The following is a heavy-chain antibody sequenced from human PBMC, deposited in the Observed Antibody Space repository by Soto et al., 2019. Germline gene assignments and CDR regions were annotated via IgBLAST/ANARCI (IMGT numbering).Heavy chain of an antibody. V-gene: IGHV4-34*01. D-gene: IGHD5-18*01. CDR2: INHSGST. Sequence: PSETLSLTCAVYGGSFSGYYWSWIRQPPGKGLEWIGEINHSGSTNYNPSLKSRVTISVDTSKNQFSLKLSSVTAADTAVYYCARSCLIYTGYSYAPEYYFDYWGQGTLVTVSS. J-gene: IGHJ4*02. CDR1: GGSFSGYY. CDR3: ARSCLIYTGYSYAPEYYFDY.